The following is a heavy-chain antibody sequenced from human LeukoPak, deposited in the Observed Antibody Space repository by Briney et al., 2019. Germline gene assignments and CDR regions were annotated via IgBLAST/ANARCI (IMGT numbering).Heavy chain of an antibody. D-gene: IGHD3-9*01. J-gene: IGHJ3*02. CDR2: IWYDGSNK. CDR3: ARARGENDILTGYPGAFDI. Sequence: GRSLRLSWAASGFTFSSYGMHWVRQAPDKGLEWVAVIWYDGSNKYYADSVKGRFTISRDNSKNTLYLQMNSLRAEDTAVYYCARARGENDILTGYPGAFDIWGQGTMVTVSS. V-gene: IGHV3-33*01. CDR1: GFTFSSYG.